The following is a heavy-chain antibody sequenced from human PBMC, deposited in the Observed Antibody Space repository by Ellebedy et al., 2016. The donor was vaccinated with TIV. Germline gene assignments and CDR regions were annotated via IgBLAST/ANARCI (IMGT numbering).Heavy chain of an antibody. CDR1: GFTFSSYS. J-gene: IGHJ4*02. V-gene: IGHV3-48*04. Sequence: PGGSLRLSCVASGFTFSSYSMNWVRQAPGKGLEWVSYISSSSAPRHYADSVKGRFTISRDNAKNSVYLQIDSLRAEDTAVYYCARDRIVGATSYGDWGQGALVTVSS. D-gene: IGHD1-26*01. CDR3: ARDRIVGATSYGD. CDR2: ISSSSAPR.